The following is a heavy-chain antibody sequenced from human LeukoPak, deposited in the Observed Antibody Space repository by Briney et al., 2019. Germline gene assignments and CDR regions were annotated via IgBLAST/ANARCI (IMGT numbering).Heavy chain of an antibody. D-gene: IGHD1-26*01. CDR3: AKDIWWSGTYLNYYYYGMDV. Sequence: QSGGSLRLSCAASGFKFDDYAMHWVRQAPGKGLEWVSGISWHSYVIDYADSVKGRFTISRDNAKNSLYLQMNSLRAEDTALYYCAKDIWWSGTYLNYYYYGMDVWGQGTTVTVSS. J-gene: IGHJ6*02. V-gene: IGHV3-9*01. CDR2: ISWHSYVI. CDR1: GFKFDDYA.